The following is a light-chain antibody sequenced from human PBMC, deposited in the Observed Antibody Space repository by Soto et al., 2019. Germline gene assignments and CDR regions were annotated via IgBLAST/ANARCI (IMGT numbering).Light chain of an antibody. CDR1: SSDVGGYNY. CDR2: EVS. CDR3: SSYTSSSTYVG. J-gene: IGLJ2*01. V-gene: IGLV2-14*01. Sequence: QSVLTQPASVSGSPGQSITISCTGTSSDVGGYNYVSWYQQHPGKAPKLMIYEVSNRPSGVSNRFSGSKSGNTASLTISGRRAEDEADYYCSSYTSSSTYVGFGGWTKVTVL.